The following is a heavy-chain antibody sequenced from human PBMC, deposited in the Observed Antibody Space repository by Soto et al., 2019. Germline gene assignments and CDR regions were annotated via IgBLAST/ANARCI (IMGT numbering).Heavy chain of an antibody. CDR2: IYPGDSDT. V-gene: IGHV5-51*01. CDR3: ARSERYCSGGSRPGVETCFDY. CDR1: GYSFTSYW. Sequence: GESLKISCKGSGYSFTSYWIGWVRQMPGKGLEWMGIIYPGDSDTRYSPSFQGQVTISADKSISTAYLQWSSLKASDTAMYYCARSERYCSGGSRPGVETCFDYWGQGTLVTVSS. J-gene: IGHJ4*02. D-gene: IGHD2-15*01.